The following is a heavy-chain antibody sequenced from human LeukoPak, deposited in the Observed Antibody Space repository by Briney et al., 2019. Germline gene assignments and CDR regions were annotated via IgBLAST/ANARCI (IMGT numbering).Heavy chain of an antibody. CDR3: AKPQYYYDSRRYSAGDH. J-gene: IGHJ4*02. CDR2: ISGNGAGP. D-gene: IGHD3-22*01. V-gene: IGHV3-23*01. CDR1: GFTFSSYA. Sequence: SGGSLRLSCAASGFTFSSYAMSWVRQAPGKGLEWLSDISGNGAGPHLAESVKGRFTISRDNSKNTLYLQMNSLRAEDTAVYYCAKPQYYYDSRRYSAGDHWGQGTLVTVSS.